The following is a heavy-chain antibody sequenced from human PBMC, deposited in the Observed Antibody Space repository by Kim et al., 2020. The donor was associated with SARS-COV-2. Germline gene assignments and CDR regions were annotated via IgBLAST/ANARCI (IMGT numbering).Heavy chain of an antibody. Sequence: NPPLKSRVTISVDTSKNQFSLKLSSVTAADTAVYYCAGHGIAARPYWFDPWGQGTLVTVSS. D-gene: IGHD6-6*01. V-gene: IGHV4-39*01. J-gene: IGHJ5*02. CDR3: AGHGIAARPYWFDP.